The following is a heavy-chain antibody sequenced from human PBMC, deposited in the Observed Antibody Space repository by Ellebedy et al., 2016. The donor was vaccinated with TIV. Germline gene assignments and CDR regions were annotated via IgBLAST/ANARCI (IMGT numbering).Heavy chain of an antibody. CDR1: GFSFRSYW. Sequence: GESLKISCVASGFSFRSYWMSWVRQAPGKGLEWVANIYQDGGVQYYVDSVKGRFTISRDNADNSLFLQMNSLRGEDTAVYYCARRGSYGDYAVQINSWFDAWGRGTLVTVSS. J-gene: IGHJ5*02. V-gene: IGHV3-7*01. CDR3: ARRGSYGDYAVQINSWFDA. D-gene: IGHD4-17*01. CDR2: IYQDGGVQ.